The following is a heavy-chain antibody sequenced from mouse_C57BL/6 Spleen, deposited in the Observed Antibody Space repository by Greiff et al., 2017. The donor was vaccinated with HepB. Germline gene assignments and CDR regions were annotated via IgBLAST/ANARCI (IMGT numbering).Heavy chain of an antibody. Sequence: EVQRVESGEGLVKPGGSLKLSCAASGFTFSSYAMSWVRQTPEKRLEWVAYISSGGDYIYYADTVKGRFTISRDNARNTLYLQMSSLKSEDTAMYYCTRASYYGSSYWYFDVWGTGTTVTVSS. CDR1: GFTFSSYA. CDR2: ISSGGDYI. D-gene: IGHD1-1*01. J-gene: IGHJ1*03. CDR3: TRASYYGSSYWYFDV. V-gene: IGHV5-9-1*02.